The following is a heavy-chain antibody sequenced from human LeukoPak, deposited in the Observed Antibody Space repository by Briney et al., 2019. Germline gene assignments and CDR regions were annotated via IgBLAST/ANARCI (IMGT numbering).Heavy chain of an antibody. D-gene: IGHD7-27*01. Sequence: GRSLRLSCAASGFTFDDYAMHWVRQAPGKGLEWVSGISWNSGSIGYADSVKGRFTISRDNNRNSLSLQMNSLRSEDTALYFCAKRSGAPNNFDYWGQGALVTVSS. CDR2: ISWNSGSI. CDR1: GFTFDDYA. CDR3: AKRSGAPNNFDY. J-gene: IGHJ4*02. V-gene: IGHV3-9*01.